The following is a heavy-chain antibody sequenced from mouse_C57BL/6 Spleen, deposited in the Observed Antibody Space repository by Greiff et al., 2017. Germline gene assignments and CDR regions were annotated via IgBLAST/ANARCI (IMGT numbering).Heavy chain of an antibody. CDR2: ISSGSSTI. J-gene: IGHJ4*01. D-gene: IGHD2-2*01. CDR3: ARNYYCYDEAVVDY. V-gene: IGHV5-17*01. CDR1: GFTFSDYG. Sequence: EVKLVESGGGLVKPGGSLKLTCAASGFTFSDYGMHWVRQAPGKGLEWVAYISSGSSTIYYAATVKGRFTISRNNYKNTLFLQMTRLRSEDTALYYCARNYYCYDEAVVDYGGQGTLVIVS.